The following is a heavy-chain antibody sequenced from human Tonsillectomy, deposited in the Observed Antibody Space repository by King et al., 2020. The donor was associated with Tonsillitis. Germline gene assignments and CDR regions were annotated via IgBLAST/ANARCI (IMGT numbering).Heavy chain of an antibody. CDR1: GFTFSNAW. J-gene: IGHJ4*02. D-gene: IGHD3-9*01. Sequence: VQLVESGGGLVKPGGSLSLSCAASGFTFSNAWMSWVRQAPGKGLEWVGRIKSKTDGGTTDYAAPVKGRFTISRDDSKNTLYLQMNSLKTEDTAVYYCTTGRYFDWLLYNYWGQGTLVTVSS. CDR2: IKSKTDGGTT. CDR3: TTGRYFDWLLYNY. V-gene: IGHV3-15*01.